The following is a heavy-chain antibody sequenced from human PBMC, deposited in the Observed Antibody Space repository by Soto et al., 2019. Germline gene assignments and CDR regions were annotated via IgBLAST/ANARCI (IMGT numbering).Heavy chain of an antibody. V-gene: IGHV4-31*03. D-gene: IGHD6-6*01. J-gene: IGHJ4*02. CDR1: GESINSGGYY. Sequence: TSETLSLTCSVSGESINSGGYYWSWIRHHPGKGLEWIGYIYDSESAYYNPSLKSRVTISMDTSKNHFAIRLSSVTAADTAVYYCARASSSSSAADYWGQGTQVTVSS. CDR3: ARASSSSSAADY. CDR2: IYDSESA.